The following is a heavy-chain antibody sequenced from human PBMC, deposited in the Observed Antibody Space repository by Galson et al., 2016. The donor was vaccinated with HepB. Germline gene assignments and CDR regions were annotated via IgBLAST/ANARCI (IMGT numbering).Heavy chain of an antibody. CDR2: ISNDGTNK. Sequence: SLRLSCAASGFTFSNYAMQWVRQAPGEGLEWVALISNDGTNKHLADSVRGRFTISRDNSENTLYVQMNSLRIEDTAVYFCARNYESGGYLSAFDYYGVDVWGPGTTVTVSS. CDR3: ARNYESGGYLSAFDYYGVDV. V-gene: IGHV3-30*04. CDR1: GFTFSNYA. D-gene: IGHD3-22*01. J-gene: IGHJ6*02.